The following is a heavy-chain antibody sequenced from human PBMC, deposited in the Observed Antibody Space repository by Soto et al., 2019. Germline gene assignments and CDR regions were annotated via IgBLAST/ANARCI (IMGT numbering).Heavy chain of an antibody. CDR1: GYTFTSYG. D-gene: IGHD2-15*01. V-gene: IGHV1-18*01. CDR2: ISAYNGNT. J-gene: IGHJ6*02. Sequence: QVPLVQSGAEVKKPGASVKVSCKASGYTFTSYGISWVRQAPGQGLEWMGWISAYNGNTNYAQKLQGRVTMTTDTSTSTAYMELRSLRSDDTAVYYCARRVLGYCSGGSCYFHYYYGMDVWGQGTTVTVSS. CDR3: ARRVLGYCSGGSCYFHYYYGMDV.